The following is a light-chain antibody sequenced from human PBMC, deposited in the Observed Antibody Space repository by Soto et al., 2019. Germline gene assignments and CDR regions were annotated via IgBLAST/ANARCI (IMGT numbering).Light chain of an antibody. CDR3: QQYNYWWT. CDR1: QSVSSN. V-gene: IGKV3-15*01. CDR2: DTS. Sequence: EMVLTQSPATLSVSPGERATIYCRASQSVSSNLAWYQQKPGQAPRLLIYDTSTRATGIAGRFSGSGSGTEFTLTISSLQSEDFAVYYCQQYNYWWTFGQGTKVAVK. J-gene: IGKJ1*01.